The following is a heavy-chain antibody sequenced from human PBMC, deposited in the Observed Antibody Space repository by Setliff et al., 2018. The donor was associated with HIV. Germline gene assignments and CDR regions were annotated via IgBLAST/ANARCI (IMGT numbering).Heavy chain of an antibody. J-gene: IGHJ4*02. V-gene: IGHV3-74*01. CDR1: GFSFESHW. CDR2: ISGDGTRT. CDR3: VRDRIEGRTVFDT. D-gene: IGHD2-8*02. Sequence: GGSLRLSCAASGFSFESHWMHWVRQSPGKGLVWISRISGDGTRTAYADSAKGRFTISRDNAANTLYLQVDGLRGEDSAVYYCVRDRIEGRTVFDTWGLGTLVTVSS.